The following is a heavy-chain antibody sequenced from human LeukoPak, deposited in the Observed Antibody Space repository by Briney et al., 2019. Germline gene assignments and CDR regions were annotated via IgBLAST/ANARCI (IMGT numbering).Heavy chain of an antibody. J-gene: IGHJ4*02. V-gene: IGHV3-7*01. CDR2: INQAGSEK. Sequence: GGSLRLSCAASGFTFSNYWMSWVRQAPGRGLDWVANINQAGSEKYYVGSVKGRFTISRDNARNSLYLQMNSLRAEDTAVYYCARDKSYGDSSDYWGQGTLVTVSS. CDR1: GFTFSNYW. CDR3: ARDKSYGDSSDY. D-gene: IGHD2-21*02.